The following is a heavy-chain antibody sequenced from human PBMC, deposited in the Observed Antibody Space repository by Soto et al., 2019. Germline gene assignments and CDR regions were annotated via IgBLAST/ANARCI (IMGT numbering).Heavy chain of an antibody. J-gene: IGHJ5*02. D-gene: IGHD2-21*02. Sequence: SQTLSLTCAISGDSLSSNSAAWNWIRQSPSRGLEWLGRTYYRSKWYNDYALSVKSRITVTPDTSKNQFSLQLNSVTPEDTAVYSCARGRHSNRGDCPDTWGQGTQVTVSS. CDR2: TYYRSKWYN. V-gene: IGHV6-1*01. CDR1: GDSLSSNSAA. CDR3: ARGRHSNRGDCPDT.